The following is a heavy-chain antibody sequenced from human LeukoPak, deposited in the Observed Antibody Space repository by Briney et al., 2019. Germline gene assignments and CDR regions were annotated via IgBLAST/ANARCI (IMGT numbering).Heavy chain of an antibody. Sequence: GGSLRLSCAGFGFTFSNYAIHWVRQAPGKGLEWVAAMSFDGSKSYYAESVKGRFSISRDNSRDALYLQMSSLAVEDTAIYYCARSRIANDSSGYYFKFDYWGQGALVTVSS. V-gene: IGHV3-30*15. CDR2: MSFDGSKS. CDR1: GFTFSNYA. J-gene: IGHJ4*02. CDR3: ARSRIANDSSGYYFKFDY. D-gene: IGHD3-22*01.